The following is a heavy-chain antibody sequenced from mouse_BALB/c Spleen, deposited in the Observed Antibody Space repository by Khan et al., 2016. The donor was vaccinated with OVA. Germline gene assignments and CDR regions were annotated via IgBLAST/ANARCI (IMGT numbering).Heavy chain of an antibody. J-gene: IGHJ2*01. D-gene: IGHD1-1*01. Sequence: EVQLQESGPGLVKPSQSLSLTCTVTGYSITTDYAWNWIRQFPGSKLEWMGHISYSGNTKYNPSLKSRISITRDTSKNQFFLQLKSVTTEDTARYYCARIYGGDFDYGGQGTTLTGSS. V-gene: IGHV3-2*02. CDR3: ARIYGGDFDY. CDR2: ISYSGNT. CDR1: GYSITTDYA.